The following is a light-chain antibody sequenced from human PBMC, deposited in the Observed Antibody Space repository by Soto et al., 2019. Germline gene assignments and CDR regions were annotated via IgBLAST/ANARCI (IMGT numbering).Light chain of an antibody. V-gene: IGKV1-39*01. CDR2: AAS. CDR3: QQSYNILPFT. CDR1: HSISNY. Sequence: DIQMTQSPSSLSASVGDRVTITCRASHSISNYLSWYQQKPGKAPKLLIYAASSLQSGVPSRFSGSGSGTDFTLTIVSLQPEDFATYYCQQSYNILPFTFGPGTKVDIK. J-gene: IGKJ3*01.